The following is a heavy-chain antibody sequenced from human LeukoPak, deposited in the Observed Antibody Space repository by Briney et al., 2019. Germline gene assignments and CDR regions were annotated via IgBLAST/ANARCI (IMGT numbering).Heavy chain of an antibody. CDR1: GGSISSGDHY. J-gene: IGHJ4*02. D-gene: IGHD3-3*01. CDR2: IYYSGST. Sequence: PSETLPLTCTVSGGSISSGDHYWSWIRQPPGKGLEWIGYIYYSGSTYYNPSLKSRVTISVDTSKNQFSLKLSSMTAADTAVYYCARRGLDFWSGYYLPFDYWGQGTLVTVSS. CDR3: ARRGLDFWSGYYLPFDY. V-gene: IGHV4-30-4*01.